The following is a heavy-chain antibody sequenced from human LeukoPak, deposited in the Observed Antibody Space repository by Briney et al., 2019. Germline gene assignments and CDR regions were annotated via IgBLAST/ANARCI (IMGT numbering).Heavy chain of an antibody. Sequence: QSGGSLRLSCAASGFTFSSYGMHWVRQAPGKGLEWVAVISYDGSNKYYADSVKGRFTISRDNSKNTLYLQMNSLRAEDTAVYYCVKDKSSSSNVALPAVVRPHNYYYYGMDVWGQGTTVIVSS. CDR1: GFTFSSYG. D-gene: IGHD2-2*01. V-gene: IGHV3-30*18. CDR3: VKDKSSSSNVALPAVVRPHNYYYYGMDV. CDR2: ISYDGSNK. J-gene: IGHJ6*01.